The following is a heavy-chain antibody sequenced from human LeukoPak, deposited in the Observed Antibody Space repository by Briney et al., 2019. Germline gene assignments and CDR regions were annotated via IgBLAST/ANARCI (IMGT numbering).Heavy chain of an antibody. Sequence: PGGSLRLSCAGSGFTFSDFWMTWVRQTPGKGLEWVSYISSSGDTIYYADSVKGRFTISRDSARNSLYLQMNSLRAEDTAVYYCASDKRSGTGMDVWGKGTTVTVSS. D-gene: IGHD1-14*01. CDR3: ASDKRSGTGMDV. J-gene: IGHJ6*04. CDR1: GFTFSDFW. CDR2: ISSSGDTI. V-gene: IGHV3-48*01.